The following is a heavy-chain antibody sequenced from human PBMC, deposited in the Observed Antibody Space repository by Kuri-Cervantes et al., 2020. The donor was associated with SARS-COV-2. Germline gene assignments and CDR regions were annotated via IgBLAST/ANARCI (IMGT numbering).Heavy chain of an antibody. CDR2: IYYTGKT. CDR3: ARQDYDFWTGDHDF. CDR1: GGSISSSRYY. V-gene: IGHV4-39*01. J-gene: IGHJ4*02. D-gene: IGHD3-3*01. Sequence: SETLSLTCTVSGGSISSSRYYWGWIRQPPGKRLGWIGSIYYTGKTFYSPPLKTRVTISVDPSKNQFSLKLTSVTAADTAVYYCARQDYDFWTGDHDFWGQGNLVTVSS.